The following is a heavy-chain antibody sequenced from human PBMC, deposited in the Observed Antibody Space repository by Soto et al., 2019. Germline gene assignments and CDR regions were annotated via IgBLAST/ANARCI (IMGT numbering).Heavy chain of an antibody. D-gene: IGHD5-12*01. CDR3: ARDRATMMVGVDAFDI. CDR2: TYYRSKWYN. V-gene: IGHV6-1*01. J-gene: IGHJ3*02. Sequence: PSQTLSLTCAISGDSVSSNSAAWNWIRQSPSRGLEWLGRTYYRSKWYNDYAVSVKSRITINPDTSKNQFSLQLNSVTPEDTAVYYCARDRATMMVGVDAFDIWGQGTMVTVSS. CDR1: GDSVSSNSAA.